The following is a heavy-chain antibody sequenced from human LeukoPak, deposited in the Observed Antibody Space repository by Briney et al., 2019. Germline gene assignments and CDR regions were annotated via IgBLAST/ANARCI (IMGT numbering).Heavy chain of an antibody. CDR3: ARVYYYDSRLIDY. CDR1: GFTFSSYG. D-gene: IGHD3-22*01. CDR2: IWYDGSNK. Sequence: GSLRLSCAASGFTFSSYGMHWVRQAPGKGLEWVAVIWYDGSNKYYADSVKGRFTISRDNAKNSLYLQMNSLRAEDTAVYYCARVYYYDSRLIDYWGQGTLVTVSS. J-gene: IGHJ4*02. V-gene: IGHV3-33*01.